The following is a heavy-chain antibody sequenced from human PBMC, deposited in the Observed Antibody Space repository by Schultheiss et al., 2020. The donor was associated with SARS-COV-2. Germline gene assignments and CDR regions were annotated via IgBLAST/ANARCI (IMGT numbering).Heavy chain of an antibody. J-gene: IGHJ6*02. CDR1: GGSISSYY. CDR2: IYYSGST. V-gene: IGHV4-59*12. Sequence: GSLRLSCTVSGGSISSYYWSWIRQPPGKGLEWIGYIYYSGSTNYNPSLKSRVTISVDKSKNQFSLNLSSVTAADTAVYYCARDMADYYYGMDVWGQGTTVTVSS. CDR3: ARDMADYYYGMDV. D-gene: IGHD5-24*01.